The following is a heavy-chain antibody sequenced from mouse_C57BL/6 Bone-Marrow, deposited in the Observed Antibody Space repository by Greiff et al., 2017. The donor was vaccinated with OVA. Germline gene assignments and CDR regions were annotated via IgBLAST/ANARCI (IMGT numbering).Heavy chain of an antibody. J-gene: IGHJ2*01. V-gene: IGHV3-8*01. CDR3: ARAGTYYSNLYYFDY. CDR2: ISYSGST. D-gene: IGHD2-5*01. CDR1: GYSITSDY. Sequence: EVKLQESGPGLAKPSQTLSLTCSVTGYSITSDYWNWIRKFPGNKLEYMGYISYSGSTYYNPSLKSRISITRDTSKNKYYLQLNSVTTEYTATYYCARAGTYYSNLYYFDYWGQGTTLTVSS.